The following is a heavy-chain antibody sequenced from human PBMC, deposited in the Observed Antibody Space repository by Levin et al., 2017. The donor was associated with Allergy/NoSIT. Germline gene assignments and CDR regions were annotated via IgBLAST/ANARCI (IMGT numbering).Heavy chain of an antibody. CDR2: INHSGST. CDR3: ARAPTPGNSSSWYRYFDY. CDR1: GGSFSGYY. J-gene: IGHJ4*02. V-gene: IGHV4-34*01. D-gene: IGHD6-13*01. Sequence: SETLSLTCAVYGGSFSGYYWSWIRQPPGKGLEWIGEINHSGSTNYNPSLKSRVTISVDTSKNQFSLKLSSVTAADTAVYYCARAPTPGNSSSWYRYFDYWGQGTLVTVSS.